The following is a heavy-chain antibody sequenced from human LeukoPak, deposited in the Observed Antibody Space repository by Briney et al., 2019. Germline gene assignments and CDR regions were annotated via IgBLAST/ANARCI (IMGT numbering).Heavy chain of an antibody. D-gene: IGHD4-17*01. V-gene: IGHV3-23*01. CDR1: GFTFTNYA. CDR2: ISGSGVTT. CDR3: AKDTVFGEPIWFDP. Sequence: GGSLRLSCAASGFTFTNYAMNWVREAPGKGLECVSGISGSGVTTYYADSVKGRFTISRDNSKDMLYLQMNTLRSEDTAVYYCAKDTVFGEPIWFDPWGQGTLVTVSS. J-gene: IGHJ5*02.